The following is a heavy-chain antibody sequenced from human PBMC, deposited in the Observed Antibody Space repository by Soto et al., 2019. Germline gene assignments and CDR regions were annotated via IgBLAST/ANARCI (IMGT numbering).Heavy chain of an antibody. CDR2: ISAYNGNT. CDR1: GYTFTSYG. Sequence: GASVKVSCKASGYTFTSYGISWVRQAPGQGLEWMGWISAYNGNTNYAQKLQGRVTMTTDTSTSTAYMELRSLRSDDTAVYYCARRIDSGYDWDNWLDPWGQGTLVTVSS. J-gene: IGHJ5*02. CDR3: ARRIDSGYDWDNWLDP. V-gene: IGHV1-18*04. D-gene: IGHD5-12*01.